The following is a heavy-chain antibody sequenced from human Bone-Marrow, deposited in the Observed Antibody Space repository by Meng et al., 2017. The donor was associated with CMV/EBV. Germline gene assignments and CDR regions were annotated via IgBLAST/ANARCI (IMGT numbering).Heavy chain of an antibody. Sequence: SETLSLTCTVSGGSTSSSSYYWGWIRQPPGKGLEWIGSIYYSGSTYYNPSLKSRVTISVDTSKNQFSLKLSSVTAADTAVYYCARGIVGMVYFAYWGQGTLVTVSS. D-gene: IGHD1-26*01. V-gene: IGHV4-39*07. CDR2: IYYSGST. J-gene: IGHJ4*02. CDR1: GGSTSSSSYY. CDR3: ARGIVGMVYFAY.